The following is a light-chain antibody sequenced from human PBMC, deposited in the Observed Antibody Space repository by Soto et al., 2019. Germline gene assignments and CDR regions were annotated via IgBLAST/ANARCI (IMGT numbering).Light chain of an antibody. CDR1: SSNIGSNT. CDR3: AAWDVSLNGPV. Sequence: QSVLTQPPSASGTPGQRVTISCSGSSSNIGSNTVNWYQQLPGTAPKLLFYSNNQRPSGVPDRFSGSKSGTSASLAISGLQSEDEADYYCAAWDVSLNGPVFGGGTKLTVL. V-gene: IGLV1-44*01. J-gene: IGLJ2*01. CDR2: SNN.